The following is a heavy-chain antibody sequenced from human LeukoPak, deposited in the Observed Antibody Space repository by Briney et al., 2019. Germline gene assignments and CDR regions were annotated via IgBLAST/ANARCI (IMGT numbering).Heavy chain of an antibody. CDR1: GFPFSDHY. CDR3: TRVLSIVGATIIDS. CDR2: SRPKANDYTT. D-gene: IGHD1-26*01. V-gene: IGHV3-72*01. J-gene: IGHJ4*02. Sequence: GGSLRLSCTASGFPFSDHYSDWVRQAPGKGLEWVGRSRPKANDYTTDFAASVRGRFPISRDDSQNLLYLQMNSLKSEDTAVYYCTRVLSIVGATIIDSWGQGTLVTVSS.